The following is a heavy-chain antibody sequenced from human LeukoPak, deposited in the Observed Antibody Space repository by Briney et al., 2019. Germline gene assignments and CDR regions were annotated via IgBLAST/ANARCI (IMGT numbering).Heavy chain of an antibody. Sequence: SVKVSCKTSGYIFTDYAIVWVRQAPGQGLKWIGWVGTYDGKTNYAQEVQDRVTMTTDTSASTAYVELRSLTSDDTALYYCAKLMDNNYDGSAFDYWGQGTLVTVSS. V-gene: IGHV1-18*01. CDR3: AKLMDNNYDGSAFDY. J-gene: IGHJ4*02. D-gene: IGHD3-22*01. CDR2: VGTYDGKT. CDR1: GYIFTDYA.